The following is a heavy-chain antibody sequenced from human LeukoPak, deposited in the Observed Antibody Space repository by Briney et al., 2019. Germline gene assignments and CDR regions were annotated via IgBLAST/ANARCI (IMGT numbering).Heavy chain of an antibody. D-gene: IGHD3-10*01. CDR2: ISGSGCNT. V-gene: IGHV3-23*01. Sequence: PGWSLRLSCPASGFTFSSYGMSWLRQAPGKGLDGVSAISGSGCNTYYADSVKGRFTISRHNSKKTLYLQMNSLRAEDTAVYYCAKGLPMVRGVNPRGYWYFDLWGRGTLVTVSS. CDR3: AKGLPMVRGVNPRGYWYFDL. J-gene: IGHJ2*01. CDR1: GFTFSSYG.